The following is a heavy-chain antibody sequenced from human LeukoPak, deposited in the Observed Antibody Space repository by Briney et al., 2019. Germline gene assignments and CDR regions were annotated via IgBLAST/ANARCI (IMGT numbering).Heavy chain of an antibody. V-gene: IGHV1-18*01. Sequence: GASVKVSCKASGYTFTSYGISWVRQAPGQGLEWMGWISAYNGNTNYAQKLQGRVTMTTDTSTSTAYMELRSLRSDDTAVYYCARARTPVPRITGTRRYFDYWGQGTLVTVSS. D-gene: IGHD1-7*01. CDR2: ISAYNGNT. CDR1: GYTFTSYG. J-gene: IGHJ4*02. CDR3: ARARTPVPRITGTRRYFDY.